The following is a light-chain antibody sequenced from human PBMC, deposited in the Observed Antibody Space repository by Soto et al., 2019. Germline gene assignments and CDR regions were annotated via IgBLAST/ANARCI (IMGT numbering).Light chain of an antibody. CDR1: QSISSR. CDR2: DAS. Sequence: DIQMTQSPSTLSTSVGDRVTITCRASQSISSRLAWYQQKLGQAPKLLIYDASSLQSGVPSRFSGSGAGTEVTLTISSLQPDDVATYYCQQSDNYPLTFGGGTKVEIK. V-gene: IGKV1-5*01. J-gene: IGKJ4*02. CDR3: QQSDNYPLT.